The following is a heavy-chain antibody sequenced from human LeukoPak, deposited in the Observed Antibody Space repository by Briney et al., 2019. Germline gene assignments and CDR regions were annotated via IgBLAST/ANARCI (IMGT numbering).Heavy chain of an antibody. D-gene: IGHD3-10*01. CDR2: ISSSSSYI. CDR1: GFTFSSYS. V-gene: IGHV3-21*01. J-gene: IGHJ4*02. Sequence: NPGGSLRLSCAASGFTFSSYSMNWVRQAPGKGLEWVSFISSSSSYIYYADSVKGRFTISRDNAKNSLYLQMNSLRAEDTAVYYCARDVGSGRYSASGPIDYWGQGTLVTVSS. CDR3: ARDVGSGRYSASGPIDY.